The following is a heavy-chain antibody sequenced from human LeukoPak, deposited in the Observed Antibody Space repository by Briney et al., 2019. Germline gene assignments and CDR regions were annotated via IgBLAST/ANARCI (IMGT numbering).Heavy chain of an antibody. D-gene: IGHD4-23*01. Sequence: SETLSLTCTVSGGSISSYYWSWIRQPPGKGLEWIGYIYYSGSTNYNPSLKSRVTMSVDTSKNQFSLKLTSVTAADTAVYYCARTSTVVTRYYFDYWGQGTLVTVSP. J-gene: IGHJ4*02. CDR3: ARTSTVVTRYYFDY. CDR1: GGSISSYY. CDR2: IYYSGST. V-gene: IGHV4-59*01.